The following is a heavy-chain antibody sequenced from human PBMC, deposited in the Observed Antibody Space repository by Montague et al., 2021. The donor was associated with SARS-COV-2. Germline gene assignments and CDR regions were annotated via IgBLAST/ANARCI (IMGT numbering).Heavy chain of an antibody. CDR3: ARARITMIVVVNAFDI. CDR2: NYYSGST. Sequence: TLSLTCTVSGGSISSDGYYWSWLRPHPGKGLEWIGYNYYSGSTYYXXXLKSRVTISVDTSKNQFSLKLSSVTAADTAVYYCARARITMIVVVNAFDIWGQGTMVTVSS. D-gene: IGHD3-22*01. CDR1: GGSISSDGYY. J-gene: IGHJ3*02. V-gene: IGHV4-31*03.